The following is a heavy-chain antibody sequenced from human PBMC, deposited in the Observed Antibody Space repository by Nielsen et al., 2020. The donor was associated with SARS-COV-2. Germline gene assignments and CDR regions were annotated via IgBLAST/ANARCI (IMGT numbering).Heavy chain of an antibody. CDR1: GFTFDDYG. D-gene: IGHD3-10*01. CDR3: ARGGVLWFAELPDY. J-gene: IGHJ4*02. CDR2: INWSGDNT. Sequence: GESLKISCAASGFTFDDYGMSWVRQAPGKGLEWVSGINWSGDNTGYADSMKGRFTISRDNAKNSLFLQVNSLRAEDTAFYYCARGGVLWFAELPDYWGQGTLVTVSS. V-gene: IGHV3-20*04.